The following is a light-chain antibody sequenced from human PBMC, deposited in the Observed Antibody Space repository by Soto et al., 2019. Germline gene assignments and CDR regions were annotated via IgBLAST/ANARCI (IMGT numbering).Light chain of an antibody. Sequence: AIPVTQSPSSLSASVGDRVTITCRASQDIRGALAWYQQKPGKAPKLLIFDVSTLETGVPARFSSGGSGTEFTLTISSLQPEDFGTYFCQQFNSYPIIFGHGTRLEIK. CDR2: DVS. CDR1: QDIRGA. J-gene: IGKJ5*01. V-gene: IGKV1-13*02. CDR3: QQFNSYPII.